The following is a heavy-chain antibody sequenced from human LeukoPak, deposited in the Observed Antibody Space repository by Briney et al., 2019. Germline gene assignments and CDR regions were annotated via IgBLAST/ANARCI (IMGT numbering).Heavy chain of an antibody. V-gene: IGHV3-21*01. J-gene: IGHJ4*02. CDR3: ARDYYDNSGSFFDY. Sequence: KAGGSLRLSCAASGFTFSSYSMNWVRQAPGKGLEWVSFISSLNTYIYYADSVKGRFTISRDNAKNSLYLQMNSLRAEDTAVYYCARDYYDNSGSFFDYWGQGTLVTVSS. CDR1: GFTFSSYS. CDR2: ISSLNTYI. D-gene: IGHD3-22*01.